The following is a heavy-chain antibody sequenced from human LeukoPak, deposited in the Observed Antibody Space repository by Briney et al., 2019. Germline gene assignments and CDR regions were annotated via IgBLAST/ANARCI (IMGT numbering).Heavy chain of an antibody. D-gene: IGHD6-13*01. V-gene: IGHV3-48*01. J-gene: IGHJ4*02. Sequence: GGSLRLSCAASGFTFSSYSMNWVRQAPGKGLEWVSYISSSRSTIYYADSVKGRFTISRDNAKNSLYLQMNSLRAEDTAVYYCARDPGSSWPDYWGQGTLVTVSS. CDR2: ISSSRSTI. CDR3: ARDPGSSWPDY. CDR1: GFTFSSYS.